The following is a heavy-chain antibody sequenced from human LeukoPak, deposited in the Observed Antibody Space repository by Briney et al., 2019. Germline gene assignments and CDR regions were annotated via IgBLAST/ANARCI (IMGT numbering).Heavy chain of an antibody. CDR1: GGSFSGYY. Sequence: SETLSLTCAVYGGSFSGYYWSWIRQPAGKGLEWIGRIYTSGSTNYNPSLKSRVTISVDTSKNQFSLKLSSVAAADTAVYYCARTTMVRGVIPANDAFDIWGQGTMVTVSS. V-gene: IGHV4-59*10. CDR2: IYTSGST. D-gene: IGHD3-10*01. J-gene: IGHJ3*02. CDR3: ARTTMVRGVIPANDAFDI.